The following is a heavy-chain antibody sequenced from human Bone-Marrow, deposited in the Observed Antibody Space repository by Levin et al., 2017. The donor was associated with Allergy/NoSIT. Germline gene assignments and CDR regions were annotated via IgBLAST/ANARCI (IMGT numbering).Heavy chain of an antibody. D-gene: IGHD3-10*01. CDR3: GKDLLGLAYAYDL. Sequence: GESLKISCAASAFTFSNYAMSWVRQAPGKGLEWVSGISVDDSTYYADSVKGRFTISRDNSKNMLYMQINSLRAEDTAGYYCGKDLLGLAYAYDLCGQGTMVTVSS. J-gene: IGHJ3*01. V-gene: IGHV3-23*01. CDR1: AFTFSNYA. CDR2: ISVDDST.